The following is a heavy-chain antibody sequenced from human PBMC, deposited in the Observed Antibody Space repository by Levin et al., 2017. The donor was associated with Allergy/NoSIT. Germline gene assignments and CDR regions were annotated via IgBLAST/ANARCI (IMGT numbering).Heavy chain of an antibody. V-gene: IGHV3-30-3*01. CDR1: GFTFSSYA. Sequence: GGSLRLSCAASGFTFSSYAMHWVRQAPGKGLEWVAVISYDGSNKYYADSVKGRFTISRDNSKNTLYLQMNSLRAEDTAVYYCARARRDIVVVPAPYWGQGTLVTVSS. J-gene: IGHJ4*02. CDR2: ISYDGSNK. D-gene: IGHD2-2*01. CDR3: ARARRDIVVVPAPY.